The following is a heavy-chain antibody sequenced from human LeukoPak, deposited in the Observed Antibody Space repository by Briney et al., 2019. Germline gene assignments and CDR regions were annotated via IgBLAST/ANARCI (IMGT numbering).Heavy chain of an antibody. J-gene: IGHJ4*02. CDR2: MNPNSGNT. D-gene: IGHD6-13*01. CDR1: GYTFTSYD. CDR3: ARVPIAAAGTPLDY. Sequence: ASVKVSCKAPGYTFTSYDINWVRQATGQGLEWTGWMNPNSGNTGYAQKFQGRVTMTRNTSISTAYMELSSLRSEDTAVYYCARVPIAAAGTPLDYWGQGTLVTVSS. V-gene: IGHV1-8*01.